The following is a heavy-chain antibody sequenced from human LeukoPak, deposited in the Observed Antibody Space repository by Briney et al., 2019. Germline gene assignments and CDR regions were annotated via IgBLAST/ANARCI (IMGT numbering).Heavy chain of an antibody. V-gene: IGHV3-7*01. CDR1: GFTFSSYW. CDR2: IKQDGSEK. Sequence: GSLRLSCAASGFTFSSYWMSWVRQAPGKGLEWVANIKQDGSEKYYVDSVKGRFTISRDNAKNSLYLQMNSLRAEDTAVYYCARETYYYGSGLITYGMDVWGQGTTVTVSS. CDR3: ARETYYYGSGLITYGMDV. D-gene: IGHD3-10*01. J-gene: IGHJ6*02.